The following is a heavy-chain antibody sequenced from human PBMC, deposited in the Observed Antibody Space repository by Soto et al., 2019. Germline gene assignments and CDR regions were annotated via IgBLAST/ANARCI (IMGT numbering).Heavy chain of an antibody. J-gene: IGHJ6*02. CDR3: AREGVLRFLEWTDTTDYGMDV. CDR1: GVSISSYY. CDR2: IYYSGST. D-gene: IGHD3-3*01. Sequence: TXETLSLTCTVCGVSISSYYWSWIRQPPGKGLEWIGYIYYSGSTNYNPSLKSRVTISVDTSKNQFSLKLSSVTAADTAVYYCAREGVLRFLEWTDTTDYGMDVWGQGTTVTVSS. V-gene: IGHV4-59*01.